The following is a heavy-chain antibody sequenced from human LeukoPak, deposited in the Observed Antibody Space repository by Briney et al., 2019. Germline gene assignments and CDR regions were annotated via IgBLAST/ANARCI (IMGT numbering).Heavy chain of an antibody. CDR2: INHSGST. CDR1: GFTFSSYW. J-gene: IGHJ6*03. CDR3: ARLSAGGSSGNYYYYYMDV. Sequence: GSLGLSCAASGFTFSSYWMSWVRQAPGKGLEWIGEINHSGSTNYNPSLKSRVTISADTSKNQFSLKLSSVTAADTAVYYCARLSAGGSSGNYYYYYMDVWGKGTTVTISS. V-gene: IGHV4-34*01. D-gene: IGHD3-22*01.